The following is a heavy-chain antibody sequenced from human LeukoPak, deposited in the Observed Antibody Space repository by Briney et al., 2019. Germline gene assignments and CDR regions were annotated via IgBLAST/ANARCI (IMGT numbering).Heavy chain of an antibody. Sequence: VASVKVPCKASGYTFTGYYMHWVRQAPGQGLEWMGWINPNSGGTNYAQKFQGRVTMTRDTSISTAYMELSRLRSDDTAVYYCARAWYGSGSPFDYWGQGTLVTVSS. J-gene: IGHJ4*02. CDR1: GYTFTGYY. D-gene: IGHD3-10*01. CDR2: INPNSGGT. V-gene: IGHV1-2*02. CDR3: ARAWYGSGSPFDY.